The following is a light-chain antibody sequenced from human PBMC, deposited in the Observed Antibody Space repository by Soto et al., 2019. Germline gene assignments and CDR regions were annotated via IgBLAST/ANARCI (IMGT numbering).Light chain of an antibody. CDR3: QQYFELPPMT. CDR1: ENIKNW. J-gene: IGKJ1*01. Sequence: DIQMTQSPSTLSASVGDRVTITCRASENIKNWLAWYQQTEGKAPKVLISDASRLEAGALSRFSGSGSGTDFTLTITSLQTDDSAIYYCQQYFELPPMTFVQGTKVDIK. CDR2: DAS. V-gene: IGKV1-5*01.